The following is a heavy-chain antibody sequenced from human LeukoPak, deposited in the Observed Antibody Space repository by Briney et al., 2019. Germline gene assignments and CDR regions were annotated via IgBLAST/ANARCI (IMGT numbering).Heavy chain of an antibody. J-gene: IGHJ4*02. CDR3: ARTPTKYCSSTSCYTPYFDY. D-gene: IGHD2-2*02. Sequence: ASVKVSCKPSGYTFTSYDINWVRQATGQGLEWMGWMNPNSGNTGYAQKFQGRVTMTRNTSISTAYMELSSLRSEDTAVYYCARTPTKYCSSTSCYTPYFDYWGQGTLVTVSS. CDR2: MNPNSGNT. CDR1: GYTFTSYD. V-gene: IGHV1-8*01.